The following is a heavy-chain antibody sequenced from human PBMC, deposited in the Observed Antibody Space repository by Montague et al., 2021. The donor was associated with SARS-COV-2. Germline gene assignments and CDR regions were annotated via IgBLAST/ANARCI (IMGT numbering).Heavy chain of an antibody. CDR2: IYSGGST. D-gene: IGHD3-3*01. Sequence: SLRLSCAASGFTVSSNYMSWVRQAPGKGLEWVSVIYSGGSTYYAGSVKGRFTISRDNSKNTLYLQMNSLRAEDTAVYYCARDPSTIFGVVTLPWGQGTLVTVSS. V-gene: IGHV3-66*01. CDR1: GFTVSSNY. CDR3: ARDPSTIFGVVTLP. J-gene: IGHJ5*02.